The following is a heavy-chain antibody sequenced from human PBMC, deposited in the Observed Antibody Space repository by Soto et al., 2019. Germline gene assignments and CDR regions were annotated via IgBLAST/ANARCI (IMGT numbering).Heavy chain of an antibody. CDR1: GYTFTSYG. CDR2: FDPEGGET. Sequence: ASVKVSCKASGYTFTSYGISWVRQAPGQGLEWMGGFDPEGGETIYAQKFQGRVTMTEDTSTDTAYMELSSLRSEGTAVYYCAIAERAAWGGYRHEYFQHWGQGTLVTVSS. V-gene: IGHV1-24*01. CDR3: AIAERAAWGGYRHEYFQH. D-gene: IGHD3-16*02. J-gene: IGHJ1*01.